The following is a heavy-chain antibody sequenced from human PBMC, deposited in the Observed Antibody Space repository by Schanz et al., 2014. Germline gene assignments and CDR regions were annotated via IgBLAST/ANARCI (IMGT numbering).Heavy chain of an antibody. CDR3: AKDSTHIDIVLVPTAIDY. J-gene: IGHJ4*02. V-gene: IGHV3-48*01. Sequence: ADLVESGGGLIQRGESLRLSCSASGFSFSSYSMNWVRQAPGKGLEWLSYIDGKSTTVYYADSVKGRFTISRDNSKNTLYLQMNSLRSEDTAVYYCAKDSTHIDIVLVPTAIDYWGQGTLVTVSS. D-gene: IGHD2-2*01. CDR1: GFSFSSYS. CDR2: IDGKSTTV.